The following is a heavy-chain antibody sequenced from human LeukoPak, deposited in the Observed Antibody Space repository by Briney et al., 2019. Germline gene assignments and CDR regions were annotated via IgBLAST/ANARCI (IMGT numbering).Heavy chain of an antibody. Sequence: GASVKVSCKASGYTFTSYDINWVRQATGQGLEWMGWMNPNSGNTGYAQKFQGRVTITRNTSISTAYMELSSLRSEDTAVYYCARLAAAGPGNFDYWGQGTLVTVSS. V-gene: IGHV1-8*03. D-gene: IGHD6-13*01. J-gene: IGHJ4*02. CDR3: ARLAAAGPGNFDY. CDR1: GYTFTSYD. CDR2: MNPNSGNT.